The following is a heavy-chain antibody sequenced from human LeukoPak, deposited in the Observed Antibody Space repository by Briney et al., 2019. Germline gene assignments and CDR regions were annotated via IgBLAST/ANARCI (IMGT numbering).Heavy chain of an antibody. D-gene: IGHD6-19*01. CDR1: GSTFSNYW. J-gene: IGHJ4*02. Sequence: GGSLRLSCAASGSTFSNYWMNWARQAPGKGLEWVANIKQDGSEKYYVDSVKGRFTISRDNAKNSLYLQMNSLRAEDTAVYYCAGGSGWSFDYWGQGTLVTVSS. V-gene: IGHV3-7*01. CDR3: AGGSGWSFDY. CDR2: IKQDGSEK.